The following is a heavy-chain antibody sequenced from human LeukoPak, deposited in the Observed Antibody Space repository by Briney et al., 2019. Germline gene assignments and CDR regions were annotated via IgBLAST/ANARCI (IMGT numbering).Heavy chain of an antibody. V-gene: IGHV4-30-2*01. J-gene: IGHJ4*02. CDR2: IYHSGST. CDR3: ARWLLLEGFDY. Sequence: PSETLSLTCTVSGGSISSGGYYWSWIRQPPGKGLEWIGYIYHSGSTYYNPSLKSRVTISVDRSKNQFSLKLSSVTAADTAVYYCARWLLLEGFDYWGQGTLVTVSS. CDR1: GGSISSGGYY. D-gene: IGHD3-3*01.